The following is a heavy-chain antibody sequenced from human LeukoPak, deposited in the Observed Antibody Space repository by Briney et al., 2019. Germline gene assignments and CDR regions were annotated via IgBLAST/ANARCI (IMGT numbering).Heavy chain of an antibody. CDR2: IRSKANSHAT. Sequence: PGGSLRLSCAASGFTFSGSAMHWVRQASGKGLEWVGRIRSKANSHATAYAASVKGRFTISRDDSKNTAYLQMNSLKTEDTAVYYCTTLILAAAGSHYDSSGYSSLVDYWGQGTLVTVSS. J-gene: IGHJ4*02. V-gene: IGHV3-73*01. CDR1: GFTFSGSA. CDR3: TTLILAAAGSHYDSSGYSSLVDY. D-gene: IGHD3-22*01.